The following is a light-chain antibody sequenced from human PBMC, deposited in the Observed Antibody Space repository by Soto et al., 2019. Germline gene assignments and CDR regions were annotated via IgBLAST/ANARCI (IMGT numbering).Light chain of an antibody. CDR3: HQYYSTPFT. Sequence: DLVMTQSPDSLAVSLGERATINCKSSQSVLYSSNNKNYLAWYQQKPGQPPKLLIYWASTRESGVPDRFSGSGSGADFTLTISTLQAEDVAVYYCHQYYSTPFTFGPGTKVDIK. V-gene: IGKV4-1*01. J-gene: IGKJ3*01. CDR1: QSVLYSSNNKNY. CDR2: WAS.